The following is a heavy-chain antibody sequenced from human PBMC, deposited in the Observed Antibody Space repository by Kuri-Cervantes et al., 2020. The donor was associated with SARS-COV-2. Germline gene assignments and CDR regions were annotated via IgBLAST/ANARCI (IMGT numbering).Heavy chain of an antibody. Sequence: GGSLRLSCSASGFTFNAYSMHWVRQAPGKGLEWVSSISSSSTIYYADSVKGRFTISRDNAKNSLYLQMNSLRAEDTAVYYCARASLQEYSGSYFHYFDYWGQGTLVTVSS. V-gene: IGHV3-69-1*02. CDR1: GFTFNAYS. D-gene: IGHD1-26*01. CDR3: ARASLQEYSGSYFHYFDY. J-gene: IGHJ4*02. CDR2: ISSSSTI.